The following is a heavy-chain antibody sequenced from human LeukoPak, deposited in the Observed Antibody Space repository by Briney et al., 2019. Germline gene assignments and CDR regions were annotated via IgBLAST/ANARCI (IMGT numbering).Heavy chain of an antibody. D-gene: IGHD6-13*01. CDR2: INPNSGGT. J-gene: IGHJ4*02. Sequence: ASVKVSCKASGYTFTSYDIDWVRQATGQGLEWMGWINPNSGGTNYAQKFQGRVTMTRDTSISTAYMELSRLRSDDTAVYYCARVRIAAVDYWGQGTLVTVSS. V-gene: IGHV1-2*02. CDR3: ARVRIAAVDY. CDR1: GYTFTSYD.